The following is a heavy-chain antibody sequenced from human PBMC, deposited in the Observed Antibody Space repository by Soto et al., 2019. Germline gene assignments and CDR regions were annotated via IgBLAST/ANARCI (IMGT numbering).Heavy chain of an antibody. J-gene: IGHJ4*02. CDR2: ISEDGGNK. D-gene: IGHD1-26*01. CDR3: AGMLTRTVSGLGY. V-gene: IGHV3-30-3*01. Sequence: QVHLVESGGGVVQAGRSLRLSCTASGLTLNSFAIHWVRQAPGKGLEWVSVISEDGGNKSFAASVRGRFLISRDNSKKTVFLQMNSLRLEDSAGYFWAGMLTRTVSGLGYWGQGTLVSVSS. CDR1: GLTLNSFA.